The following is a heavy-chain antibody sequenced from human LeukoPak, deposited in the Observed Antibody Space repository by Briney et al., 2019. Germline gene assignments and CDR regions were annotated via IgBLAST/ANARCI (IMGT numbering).Heavy chain of an antibody. V-gene: IGHV1-2*02. CDR1: GYTFTGYY. Sequence: ASVKVSCKASGYTFTGYYMHLVRQAPGQGLEWMGWVNPNSGGTNYAQKFQGRVTMTRDTSISAAYMELSRLRSDDTAVYYCARSYDYVWGSYRYFGYWGQGTLVTVSS. J-gene: IGHJ4*02. CDR2: VNPNSGGT. D-gene: IGHD3-16*02. CDR3: ARSYDYVWGSYRYFGY.